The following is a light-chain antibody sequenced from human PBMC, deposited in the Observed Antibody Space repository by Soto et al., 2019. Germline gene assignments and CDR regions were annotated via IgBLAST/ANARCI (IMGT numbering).Light chain of an antibody. Sequence: DIQMTQSPSSLSASVGDRVTITCRASQSISTSLNWYQQRPGKAPKLLIYAASSLQTGVPSRFSSSGSRTDFTLTISSLQPDDFATYYCQQSYISHTFGGGTKVQI. CDR3: QQSYISHT. V-gene: IGKV1-39*01. J-gene: IGKJ4*01. CDR1: QSISTS. CDR2: AAS.